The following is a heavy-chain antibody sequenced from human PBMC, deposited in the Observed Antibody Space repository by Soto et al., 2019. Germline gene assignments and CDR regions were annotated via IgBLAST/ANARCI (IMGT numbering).Heavy chain of an antibody. D-gene: IGHD5-12*01. Sequence: GGSLRLSCAASGFTFSSYWMSWVRQAPGKGLEWVANIKQDGSEKYYVDSVKGRFTISRDNAKNSLYLQMNSLRAEDTAVYYCARDPRRDGYDPLFDYWGQGTLVTVSS. CDR1: GFTFSSYW. CDR3: ARDPRRDGYDPLFDY. J-gene: IGHJ4*02. V-gene: IGHV3-7*03. CDR2: IKQDGSEK.